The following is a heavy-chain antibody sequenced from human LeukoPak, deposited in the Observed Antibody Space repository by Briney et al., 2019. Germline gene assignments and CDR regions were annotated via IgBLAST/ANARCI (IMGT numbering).Heavy chain of an antibody. CDR1: GFSLSTSGVG. J-gene: IGHJ6*02. CDR3: AHSPGQWLVLPYYYYGMDA. D-gene: IGHD6-19*01. Sequence: SGPTLVNPTQTLTLTCTFSGFSLSTSGVGVGWIRQPPGKALEWLALIYWNDDKRYSPSLKSRLTITKDTSKNQVVLTMTNMDPVDTATYYCAHSPGQWLVLPYYYYGMDAWAKGPRSPSL. V-gene: IGHV2-5*01. CDR2: IYWNDDK.